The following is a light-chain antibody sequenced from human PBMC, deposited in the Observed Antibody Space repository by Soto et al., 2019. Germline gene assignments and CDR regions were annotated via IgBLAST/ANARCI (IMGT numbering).Light chain of an antibody. CDR1: PSVTNF. Sequence: EIVLTQSPATLSLSPGERATLSCRASPSVTNFLAWYQQKPGQAPRLLIYGAFNRATGIPARFSGSGSGTDFTLTISSLEPEDSAVYYCQQRNVWPPVTCGQGTRLELK. V-gene: IGKV3-11*01. J-gene: IGKJ5*01. CDR3: QQRNVWPPVT. CDR2: GAF.